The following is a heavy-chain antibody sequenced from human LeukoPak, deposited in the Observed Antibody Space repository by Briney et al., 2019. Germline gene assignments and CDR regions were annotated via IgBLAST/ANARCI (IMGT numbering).Heavy chain of an antibody. V-gene: IGHV3-23*01. J-gene: IGHJ6*03. CDR3: ARDRKYYYHMDV. CDR2: ISGSGGST. CDR1: GFTFSSYA. Sequence: PGGSLRLSCAASGFTFSSYAMSWVRQAPGKGLEWASAISGSGGSTYYADSVKGRFTISRDNSKNTLYLQMNSLRAEDTAVYYCARDRKYYYHMDVWGKGTTVTVSS. D-gene: IGHD1-14*01.